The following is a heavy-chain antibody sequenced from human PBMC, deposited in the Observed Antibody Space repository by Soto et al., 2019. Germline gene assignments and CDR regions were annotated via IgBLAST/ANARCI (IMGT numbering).Heavy chain of an antibody. V-gene: IGHV1-3*01. J-gene: IGHJ4*02. CDR3: ARASEVTYYDFWSGYDY. CDR1: GYTFTSYA. D-gene: IGHD3-3*01. Sequence: QVQLVQSGAEVKKPGASVKVSCKASGYTFTSYAMHWVRQAPGQSLEWMGWINAGNGNTKYSQKFQGRVTITRDTSASTAYMELSSLRSEDTAVYYCARASEVTYYDFWSGYDYWGQGTLVTVSS. CDR2: INAGNGNT.